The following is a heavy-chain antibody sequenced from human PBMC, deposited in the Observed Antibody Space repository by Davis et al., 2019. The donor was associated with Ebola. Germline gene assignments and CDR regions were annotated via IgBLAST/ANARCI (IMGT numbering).Heavy chain of an antibody. CDR1: GYTFTNYY. D-gene: IGHD5-12*01. Sequence: ASVKVSCKASGYTFTNYYMHWVRQAPGQGLEWVGLVNPYDGSIEYGKKFQGRVTMTRDTSTTTVFMELNSLTSEDTAIYYCTTPGGQDSGYDVFDIWGQGTMVTVSS. CDR2: VNPYDGSI. CDR3: TTPGGQDSGYDVFDI. J-gene: IGHJ3*02. V-gene: IGHV1-46*03.